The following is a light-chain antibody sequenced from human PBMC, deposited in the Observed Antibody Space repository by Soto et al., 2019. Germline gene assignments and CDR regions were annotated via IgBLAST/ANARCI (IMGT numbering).Light chain of an antibody. Sequence: QLVLTQPPSVSGAPGQRVTISCTGSSSNIGAGYAVHWYQQIPGTAPKLLIHDDTDRPSGVPDRFSGSKSGNSASLAITGLQAEDEADYYCQTYDSSLSTSVVFGGGTKLTVL. CDR1: SSNIGAGYA. CDR2: DDT. J-gene: IGLJ2*01. V-gene: IGLV1-40*01. CDR3: QTYDSSLSTSVV.